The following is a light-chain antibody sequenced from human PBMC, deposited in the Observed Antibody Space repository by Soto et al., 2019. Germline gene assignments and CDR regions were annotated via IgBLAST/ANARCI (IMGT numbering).Light chain of an antibody. V-gene: IGLV2-8*01. CDR2: EVH. CDR1: SSDVGGYNY. Sequence: QSVLTQPPSASGSLGQSVTFSCTGTSSDVGGYNYVSWNQQHPDKAPKLIVYEVHKRPSGVPDRFSGSKSGNTASLTVSGLQAEDEADYHCSSYGGNDWVFGGGTKLTVL. J-gene: IGLJ3*02. CDR3: SSYGGNDWV.